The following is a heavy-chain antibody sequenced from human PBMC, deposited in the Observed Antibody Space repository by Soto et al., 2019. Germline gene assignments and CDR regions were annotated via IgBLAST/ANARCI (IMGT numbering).Heavy chain of an antibody. Sequence: GGSLRLSCAASGFTFSGNAMSWVRQAPGKGLEWVSAISGSSGKTYYADSVKGRFTISRDNSKNTLYLQMNSLRAEDTAVYYCAKVITARLSYYYGMDVWGQGTTVTVSS. D-gene: IGHD6-6*01. V-gene: IGHV3-23*01. J-gene: IGHJ6*02. CDR3: AKVITARLSYYYGMDV. CDR1: GFTFSGNA. CDR2: ISGSSGKT.